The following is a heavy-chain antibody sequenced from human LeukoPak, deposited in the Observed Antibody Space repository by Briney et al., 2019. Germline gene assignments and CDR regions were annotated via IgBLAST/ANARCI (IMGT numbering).Heavy chain of an antibody. J-gene: IGHJ4*02. CDR2: IRYDGSNK. Sequence: GGSLRLSCAASGFTFSSYGMYWVRQAPGKGLEWVAFIRYDGSNKYYADSVKGRFTVSRDNSKNTLYLQMNSLRAEDTAVYYCARRAGAYSHPYDYWGQGTLVTVSS. V-gene: IGHV3-30*02. CDR1: GFTFSSYG. CDR3: ARRAGAYSHPYDY. D-gene: IGHD4/OR15-4a*01.